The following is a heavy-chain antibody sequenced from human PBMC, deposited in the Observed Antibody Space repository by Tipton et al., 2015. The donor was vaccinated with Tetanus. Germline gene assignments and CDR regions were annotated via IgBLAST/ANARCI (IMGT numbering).Heavy chain of an antibody. CDR2: IYYYSGST. V-gene: IGHV4-39*01. Sequence: GLVKPSETPSLTCTVSGGSITSGTYYWGWIRQPPGKGLEWIGNIYYYSGSTYYNSPLKSRVPISLDTSKNHFSLKMTSVTAADTAVYYCARQADNWFDPWGQGTLVVVSS. CDR1: GGSITSGTYY. CDR3: ARQADNWFDP. J-gene: IGHJ5*02.